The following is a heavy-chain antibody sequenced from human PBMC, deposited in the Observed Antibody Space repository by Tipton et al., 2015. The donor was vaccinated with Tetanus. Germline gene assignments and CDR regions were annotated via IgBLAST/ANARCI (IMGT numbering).Heavy chain of an antibody. V-gene: IGHV4-59*01. CDR3: ARWGDASGSTNLYAFDI. CDR1: GDSISNYY. J-gene: IGHJ3*02. Sequence: TLSLTCTVSGDSISNYYWNWIRQSPGGRLEWIGNIFYSGDTTYNRSLQSRARIFLDTARKQFSLRLTSVTTADTAVYYCARWGDASGSTNLYAFDIWGQGTMVSVSS. CDR2: IFYSGDT. D-gene: IGHD3-10*01.